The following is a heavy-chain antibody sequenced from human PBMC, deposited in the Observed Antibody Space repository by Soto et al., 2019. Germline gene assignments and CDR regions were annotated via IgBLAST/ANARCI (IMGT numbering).Heavy chain of an antibody. V-gene: IGHV1-24*01. CDR2: FDPEDGET. D-gene: IGHD3-9*01. J-gene: IGHJ6*03. CDR1: GYTLTELS. Sequence: GASVKASCKDSGYTLTELSMHWLRQAPGKGLEWMGGFDPEDGETIYAQKFQGRVTMTEDTSTDTAYMERSSLRSEDTAVYYCARGRRYFDWLAPHYYYYYMDVWGKGTTVTVSS. CDR3: ARGRRYFDWLAPHYYYYYMDV.